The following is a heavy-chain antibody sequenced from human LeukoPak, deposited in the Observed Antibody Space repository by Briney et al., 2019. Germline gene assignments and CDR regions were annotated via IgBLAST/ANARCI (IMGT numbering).Heavy chain of an antibody. J-gene: IGHJ4*02. CDR1: GFTFTRSA. V-gene: IGHV3-30*02. D-gene: IGHD1-26*01. Sequence: PGGSLRLSCVASGFTFTRSAMHWVRQAPGKGLEWVAFIQYDGDNKYYADSVKVRFTISRDDSQNTLYLQMNSLTVEDTAVYYCAKRWDSTWSYFDLWGQGTLVTVSS. CDR2: IQYDGDNK. CDR3: AKRWDSTWSYFDL.